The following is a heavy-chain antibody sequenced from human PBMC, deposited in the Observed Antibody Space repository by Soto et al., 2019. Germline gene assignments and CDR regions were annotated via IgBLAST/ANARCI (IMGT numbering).Heavy chain of an antibody. CDR3: ARGGTYDY. V-gene: IGHV1-2*04. Sequence: GASVKVSCKASGYTFTKYYIHWVRQVPGQGLEWMGWINPNSGGTNYAQKFQDWVTMTSDTSIFTAYMELSRLRTDDTAVYYCARGGTYDYWSQGTLVTVSS. CDR2: INPNSGGT. CDR1: GYTFTKYY. D-gene: IGHD1-7*01. J-gene: IGHJ4*02.